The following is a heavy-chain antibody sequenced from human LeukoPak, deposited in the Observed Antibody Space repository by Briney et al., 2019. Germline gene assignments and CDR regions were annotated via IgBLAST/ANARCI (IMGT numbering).Heavy chain of an antibody. CDR1: GFTFSSYE. CDR3: ARESIAVAGAPFDY. Sequence: GGSLRLSCADSGFTFSSYEMNWVREAPGKGLGWVSYISSGSTIYDADSVKGRFTISRDNAKNSLYLQMNSLRAEDTAVYYCARESIAVAGAPFDYWGQGTLVTVSS. J-gene: IGHJ4*02. CDR2: ISSGSTI. V-gene: IGHV3-48*03. D-gene: IGHD6-19*01.